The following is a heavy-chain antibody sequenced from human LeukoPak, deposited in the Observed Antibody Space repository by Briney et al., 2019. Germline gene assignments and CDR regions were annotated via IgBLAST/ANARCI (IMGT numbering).Heavy chain of an antibody. Sequence: PGGSLRLSCAASGFTVSSNYMSWVRQAPGKGLEWVSGISWNSGSIGYADSVKGRFTISRDNAKNSLYLQMNSLRAEDTALYYCAKDREAARGYYMDVWGKGTTVTVSS. J-gene: IGHJ6*03. CDR3: AKDREAARGYYMDV. V-gene: IGHV3-9*01. D-gene: IGHD6-6*01. CDR1: GFTVSSNY. CDR2: ISWNSGSI.